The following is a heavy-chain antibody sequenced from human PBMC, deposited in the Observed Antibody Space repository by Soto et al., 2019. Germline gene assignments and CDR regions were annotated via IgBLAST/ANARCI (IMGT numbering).Heavy chain of an antibody. CDR1: GGSFSGYY. CDR3: ARGRVAAAAVYNWFDP. CDR2: INHSGST. V-gene: IGHV4-34*01. D-gene: IGHD6-13*01. Sequence: QVQLQQWGAGLLKPSETLSLTCAVYGGSFSGYYWSWIRQPPGKGLEWIGEINHSGSTNYNPSLKSRVTISVDTSKNQFSLKLSSVTAADTAVYYCARGRVAAAAVYNWFDPWGQGTLVTVSS. J-gene: IGHJ5*02.